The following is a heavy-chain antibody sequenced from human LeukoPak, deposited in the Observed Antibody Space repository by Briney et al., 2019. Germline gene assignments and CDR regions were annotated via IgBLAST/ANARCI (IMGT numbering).Heavy chain of an antibody. V-gene: IGHV4-4*02. D-gene: IGHD1-1*01. CDR2: IYHSGSP. J-gene: IGHJ4*02. CDR3: ARVNINNWHSCDY. Sequence: SETLSLTCTVSGGSISSNNWWGWVRQPPGKGLEWIGEIYHSGSPNYNPSLKSRVTISVDKSRNHFSLNLSSVTAADTAVYYCARVNINNWHSCDYWGQGTLVTVSS. CDR1: GGSISSNNW.